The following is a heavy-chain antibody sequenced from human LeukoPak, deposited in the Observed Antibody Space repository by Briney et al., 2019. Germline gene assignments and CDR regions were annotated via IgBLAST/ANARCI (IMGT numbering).Heavy chain of an antibody. D-gene: IGHD5-24*01. Sequence: SETLSLTCSVSGGSINNYYWSWIRQPPGKGLEWIGNIYYSGSTNYNPSLKSRVSISVDTSKTQFSLKLSSVTAADTAVYYCARGEGGYNLGAFYWGQGTLVTVSS. V-gene: IGHV4-59*01. CDR2: IYYSGST. CDR3: ARGEGGYNLGAFY. J-gene: IGHJ4*02. CDR1: GGSINNYY.